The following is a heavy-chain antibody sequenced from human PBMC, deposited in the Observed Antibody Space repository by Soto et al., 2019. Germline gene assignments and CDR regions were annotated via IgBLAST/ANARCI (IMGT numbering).Heavy chain of an antibody. CDR2: ISDDATNQ. CDR3: AREGVGPYDFWSGYYVH. V-gene: IGHV3-30-3*01. CDR1: GFIFSQYV. J-gene: IGHJ4*02. Sequence: QVQLVESGGGVVQPGRSLRLSCTASGFIFSQYVMHWVRQAPGKGLEWVAIISDDATNQYYADSVRGRFTISRDNSNNTVYLQMNRLSAEDTAVYYCAREGVGPYDFWSGYYVHWGQGTLVNVSS. D-gene: IGHD3-3*01.